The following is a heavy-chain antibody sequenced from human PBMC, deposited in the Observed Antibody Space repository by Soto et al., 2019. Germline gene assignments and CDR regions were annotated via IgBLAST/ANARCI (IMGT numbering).Heavy chain of an antibody. CDR3: AKDIYKGAAGTLLDY. Sequence: QVQLVESGGGVVQPGRSLRLSCAASGFTFSSYGMHWVLQAPGKGLEWVAVISYDGSNNYYADSVKGRFTISRDNSKNTLYLEMDSLRAEDTAVYYCAKDIYKGAAGTLLDYWGQGTLVTVSS. CDR2: ISYDGSNN. V-gene: IGHV3-30*18. J-gene: IGHJ4*02. D-gene: IGHD6-13*01. CDR1: GFTFSSYG.